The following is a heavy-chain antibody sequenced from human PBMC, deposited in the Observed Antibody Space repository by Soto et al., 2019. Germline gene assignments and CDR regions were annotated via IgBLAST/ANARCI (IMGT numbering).Heavy chain of an antibody. CDR3: ASDTKWIRGGTTGE. V-gene: IGHV3-48*02. Sequence: EVQLVESGGGLVKPGGSLRLSCAASGFTFSSYSMNWVRQALGKGLEWVSYISGSSSTIHYADSVKGRFTISRDNAKNSLNLQMNSLRDEDTAVYYCASDTKWIRGGTTGEWGQGTLVTVSS. J-gene: IGHJ4*02. CDR1: GFTFSSYS. CDR2: ISGSSSTI. D-gene: IGHD1-26*01.